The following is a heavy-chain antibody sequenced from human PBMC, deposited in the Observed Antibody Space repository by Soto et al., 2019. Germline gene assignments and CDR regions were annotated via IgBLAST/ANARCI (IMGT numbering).Heavy chain of an antibody. Sequence: QVRLQESGPGLVRPSQTLSLTCTVSGDSLSSGGYYCSRIRQLPGKGLEWIGFIYYSGSTFYNPSLRSRVTMSADASKNQISLTLSSVTAADTAVYSCAKTKTPHVRNGMDVWGQGTTVTVSS. D-gene: IGHD2-8*01. CDR2: IYYSGST. CDR3: AKTKTPHVRNGMDV. J-gene: IGHJ6*02. CDR1: GDSLSSGGYY. V-gene: IGHV4-31*04.